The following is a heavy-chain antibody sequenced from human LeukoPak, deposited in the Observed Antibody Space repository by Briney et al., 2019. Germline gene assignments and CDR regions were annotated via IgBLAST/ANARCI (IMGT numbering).Heavy chain of an antibody. CDR1: DGSISSYY. CDR2: VSYSGST. CDR3: ARKFGTGWFFDY. V-gene: IGHV4-59*01. Sequence: SETLSLTCTVSDGSISSYYWSWIRQPPGKGLEWIGYVSYSGSTNYDPSLKSRVTISVDTSKNQFSLKLSSVTAADTAVYYCARKFGTGWFFDYWGRRTLVTVSS. D-gene: IGHD6-19*01. J-gene: IGHJ4*02.